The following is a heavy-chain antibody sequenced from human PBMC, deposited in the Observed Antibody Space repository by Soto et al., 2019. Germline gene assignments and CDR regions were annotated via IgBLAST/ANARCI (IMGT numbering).Heavy chain of an antibody. Sequence: QVQLVESGGGVVQPGRSLRLSCAASGFTFSSYGMHWVRQAPGKGLEWVAVIWYDGSNKYYADSVKGRFTISRDNSKNTMYLQMNSLRAEDTAVYYCARDVYGDYPRGITGYWGQGTLVTVSS. CDR3: ARDVYGDYPRGITGY. D-gene: IGHD4-17*01. CDR1: GFTFSSYG. J-gene: IGHJ4*02. V-gene: IGHV3-33*01. CDR2: IWYDGSNK.